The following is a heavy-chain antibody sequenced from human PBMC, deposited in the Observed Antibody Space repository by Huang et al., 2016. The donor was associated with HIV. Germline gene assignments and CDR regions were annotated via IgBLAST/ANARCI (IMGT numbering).Heavy chain of an antibody. CDR1: GYTFTDYY. CDR3: ARLGPKRYSTTWSGGYYFDY. V-gene: IGHV1-2*02. CDR2: SNPNMGGT. D-gene: IGHD2-2*01. Sequence: QVQVVQSGAEVKKPGASVKVSCKASGYTFTDYYIHWVRQAPGQGLEGMGWSNPNMGGTNSAQKFQDRVTMTRDTSISTAYMELSRLRSDDTAIYYCARLGPKRYSTTWSGGYYFDYWGQGTLVTVSS. J-gene: IGHJ4*02.